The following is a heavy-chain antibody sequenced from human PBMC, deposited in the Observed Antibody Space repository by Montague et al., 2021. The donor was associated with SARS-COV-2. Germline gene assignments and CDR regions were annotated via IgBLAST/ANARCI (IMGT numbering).Heavy chain of an antibody. CDR2: IYTSGTT. CDR3: ARDAGGAAAGKGRYFDL. J-gene: IGHJ2*01. V-gene: IGHV4-61*02. CDR1: GGSISSGSYY. D-gene: IGHD6-13*01. Sequence: TLSLTCSVSGGSISSGSYYWTWIRQPAGKGLEWIGRIYTSGTTHYNPSLKSRVTISLDTSKNQFSLNLNSVTAADTAVYFCARDAGGAAAGKGRYFDLWGHGTLVTVSS.